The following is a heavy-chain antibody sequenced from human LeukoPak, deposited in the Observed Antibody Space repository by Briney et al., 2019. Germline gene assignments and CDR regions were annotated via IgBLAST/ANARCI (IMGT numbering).Heavy chain of an antibody. V-gene: IGHV3-21*01. CDR1: GFTFSSYS. CDR2: ISSSSSYI. D-gene: IGHD3-22*01. J-gene: IGHJ4*02. Sequence: GGSLRPSCAASGFTFSSYSMNWVRQAPGKGLEWVSSISSSSSYIYYADSVKGRFTISRDNAKNSLYLQMNSLRAEDTAVYYCARPYYYDSSGYILDYWGQGTLVTVSS. CDR3: ARPYYYDSSGYILDY.